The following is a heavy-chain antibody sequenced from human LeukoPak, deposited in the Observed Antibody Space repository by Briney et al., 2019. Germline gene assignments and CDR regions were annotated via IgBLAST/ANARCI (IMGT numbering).Heavy chain of an antibody. Sequence: ASVKVSCKASGYTFTGYYMHWVRQAPGQGLEWMGWINPNSGGTDYAQKFQGRVTMTRDTSISTAYMELSRLRSDDTAVYYCARSSRRGAITMVRGVANRGAFDIWGQGTMVTVSS. CDR3: ARSSRRGAITMVRGVANRGAFDI. V-gene: IGHV1-2*02. CDR2: INPNSGGT. D-gene: IGHD3-10*01. CDR1: GYTFTGYY. J-gene: IGHJ3*02.